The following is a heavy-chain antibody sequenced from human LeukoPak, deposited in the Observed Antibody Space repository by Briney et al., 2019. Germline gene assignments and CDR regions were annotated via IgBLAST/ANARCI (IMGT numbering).Heavy chain of an antibody. V-gene: IGHV1-8*01. Sequence: ASVKVSCKASGYTFTSYDINWVRQATGQGLEWMGWMNPNSGNTGYAQKFQGRVTMTRDTSISTAYMELSGLRSEDTAVYYCARMSYYDSSGDNWFDPWGQGTLVTVSS. J-gene: IGHJ5*02. CDR3: ARMSYYDSSGDNWFDP. CDR2: MNPNSGNT. D-gene: IGHD3-22*01. CDR1: GYTFTSYD.